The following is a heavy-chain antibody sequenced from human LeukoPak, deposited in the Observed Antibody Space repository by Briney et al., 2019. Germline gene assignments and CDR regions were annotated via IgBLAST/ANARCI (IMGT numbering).Heavy chain of an antibody. Sequence: GRSLRLSCAASGFTFSSYAMHWVRQAPGKGLEWVTVISYDGSDKYYADSVKGRFTISRDNSKNTLYLQMNSLRAEDTAVYYCAREMSSGWYNYYYGMDVWGQGTTVTVSS. CDR3: AREMSSGWYNYYYGMDV. CDR1: GFTFSSYA. J-gene: IGHJ6*02. CDR2: ISYDGSDK. D-gene: IGHD6-19*01. V-gene: IGHV3-30*04.